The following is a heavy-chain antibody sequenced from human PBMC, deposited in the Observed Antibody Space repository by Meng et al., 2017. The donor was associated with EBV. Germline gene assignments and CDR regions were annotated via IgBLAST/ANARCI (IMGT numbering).Heavy chain of an antibody. CDR3: AHSRVGATEFDY. V-gene: IGHV2-5*02. D-gene: IGHD1-26*01. CDR1: GFSLITSGVG. CDR2: IYWDDDK. Sequence: QMAVQARGPGLVKPPRTPTLTCTFSGFSLITSGVGVCWSRQPPGKALEWLALIYWDDDKRYSPSLKSRLTITKDTSKNQVVLTMTNMDPVDTATYYCAHSRVGATEFDYWGQGTLVTVSS. J-gene: IGHJ4*02.